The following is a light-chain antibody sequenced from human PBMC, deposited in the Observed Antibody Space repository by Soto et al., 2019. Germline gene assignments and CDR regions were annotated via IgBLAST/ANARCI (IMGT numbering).Light chain of an antibody. CDR3: QQYDNGPLT. Sequence: DIQMTQSPPSLSASIGDRVSITCRASQDIKTSLAWYQKKPGEPPQLLIFTASRSEGGVPSRFRGSGSGTDFTLTITGRQPEDFAAYYCQQYDNGPLTFGGGTEVE. CDR2: TAS. J-gene: IGKJ4*01. CDR1: QDIKTS. V-gene: IGKV1-NL1*01.